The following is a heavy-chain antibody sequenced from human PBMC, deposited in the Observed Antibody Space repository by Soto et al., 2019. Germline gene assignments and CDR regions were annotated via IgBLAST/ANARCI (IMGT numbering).Heavy chain of an antibody. CDR3: ATRSPAFDY. CDR2: ISTYKGNT. CDR1: GYTFTSYG. V-gene: IGHV1-18*01. Sequence: QVQLVQSGPEVKKLGASVKVSCKTSGYTFTSYGISWVRQAPGQGLEWMGWISTYKGNTNYAQKFQGRVTMTTDTSTSTAYMELRSLRSDDTAVYYCATRSPAFDYWGQGTLVTVSS. J-gene: IGHJ4*02.